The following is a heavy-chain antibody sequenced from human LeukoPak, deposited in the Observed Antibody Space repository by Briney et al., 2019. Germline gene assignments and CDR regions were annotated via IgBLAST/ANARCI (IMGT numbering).Heavy chain of an antibody. CDR1: GGSISSYY. V-gene: IGHV4-59*08. CDR3: ARSESYYDSRGYYYALGHFDY. D-gene: IGHD3-22*01. CDR2: IYYSGST. J-gene: IGHJ4*02. Sequence: PSETLSLTCTVSGGSISSYYWSWIRQPPGKGLEGIGYIYYSGSTNYNPSLKSRVTILVDTSKNQFSLKLSSVTAADAAVYYCARSESYYDSRGYYYALGHFDYLGQGTLVTVSS.